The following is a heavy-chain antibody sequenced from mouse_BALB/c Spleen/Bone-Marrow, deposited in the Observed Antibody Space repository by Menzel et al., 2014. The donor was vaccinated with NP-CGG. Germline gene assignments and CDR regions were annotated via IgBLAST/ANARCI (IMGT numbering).Heavy chain of an antibody. J-gene: IGHJ4*01. Sequence: DVKLQESGTELVKPGASVKLSCTASGFNIKDTYMHWVKQRPEQGQEWIGRIDPANGNTRYDPKFQGKATITADTSSNTAYLQLTSLTPEDTAVYYCARAYYYGSSYYVMDYWGQGTSVTVSS. CDR1: GFNIKDTY. D-gene: IGHD1-1*01. CDR3: ARAYYYGSSYYVMDY. V-gene: IGHV14-3*02. CDR2: IDPANGNT.